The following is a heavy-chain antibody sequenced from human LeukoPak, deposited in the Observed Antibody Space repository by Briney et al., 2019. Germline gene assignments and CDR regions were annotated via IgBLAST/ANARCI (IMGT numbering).Heavy chain of an antibody. V-gene: IGHV4-4*02. CDR1: GDSISRGDSF. CDR2: IYHSGST. J-gene: IGHJ5*02. CDR3: ARVPSSSDWFDP. D-gene: IGHD6-13*01. Sequence: SETLSLTCTISGDSISRGDSFWTWIRQPPGKGLEWIGEIYHSGSTNYNPSLKSRVTISVDKSKNQFSLKLSSVTAADTAVYYCARVPSSSDWFDPWGQGTLVTVSS.